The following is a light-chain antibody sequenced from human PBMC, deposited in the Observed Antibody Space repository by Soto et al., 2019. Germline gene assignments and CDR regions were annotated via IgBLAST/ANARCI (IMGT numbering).Light chain of an antibody. V-gene: IGKV3-11*01. Sequence: EIVLTQSPGTLSLFPGERATLSSRASQTVGYYLAWYQQKAGQAPRPLIYDASNRAPGIPARFSGSGSGTDFTLTISSLEPEDFAVYYCHQRSSWPLTFGGGTKVEI. CDR3: HQRSSWPLT. CDR2: DAS. CDR1: QTVGYY. J-gene: IGKJ4*01.